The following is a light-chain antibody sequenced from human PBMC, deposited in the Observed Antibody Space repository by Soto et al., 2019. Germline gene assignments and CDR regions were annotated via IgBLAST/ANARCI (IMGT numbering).Light chain of an antibody. CDR1: SSNIGSNS. V-gene: IGLV1-44*01. J-gene: IGLJ2*01. Sequence: QLVLTQPPSASETPGQRVTISCSGSSSNIGSNSVNWYQQLPGTAPKLLIYGNNQRPSGVPDRFSASKSGTSASLAISGLQSEDEADYYCAAWDDSLNGVIFGGGTKVTVL. CDR3: AAWDDSLNGVI. CDR2: GNN.